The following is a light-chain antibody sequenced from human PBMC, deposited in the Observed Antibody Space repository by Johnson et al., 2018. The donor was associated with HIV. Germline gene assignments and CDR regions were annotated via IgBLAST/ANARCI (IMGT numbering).Light chain of an antibody. V-gene: IGLV1-51*02. CDR1: SSNIGNNY. Sequence: QSVLTQSPSVSAAPGQKVTISCSGSSSNIGNNYVSWYQQLPGTAPKLLIYENNKRPSGIPDRFSGSKSGKSATLGLTGLQTGDKADYYCGTWDSSPSAFFFGTGTKVTVL. CDR2: ENN. CDR3: GTWDSSPSAFF. J-gene: IGLJ1*01.